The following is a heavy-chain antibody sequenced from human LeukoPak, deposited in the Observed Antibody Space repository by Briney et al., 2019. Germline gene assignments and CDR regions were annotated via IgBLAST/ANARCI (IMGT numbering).Heavy chain of an antibody. J-gene: IGHJ4*02. CDR1: GGTFSSYA. Sequence: GASVKVSCKASGGTFSSYAISWVRQAPGQGLEWMGGIIPIFGTANYAQKFQGKVTMTRDTSTNTSYMEVSSLRSEDTAMYYCARDLTNWGQGTLVTVSS. D-gene: IGHD1-1*01. V-gene: IGHV1-69*05. CDR3: ARDLTN. CDR2: IIPIFGTA.